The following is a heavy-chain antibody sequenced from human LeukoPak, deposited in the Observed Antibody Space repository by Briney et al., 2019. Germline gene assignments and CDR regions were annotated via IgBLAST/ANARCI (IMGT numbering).Heavy chain of an antibody. D-gene: IGHD2-21*02. J-gene: IGHJ5*02. CDR2: ISSSGIYI. CDR3: ARTATAYCGGDCLGPFDP. CDR1: GFTFSTCS. Sequence: GGSLRLSCAASGFTFSTCSMNWVRQAPGKGLEWVSSISSSGIYIYYADSLKGRFTISRDNAKNSLYLQMNSLRAEDTAVYYCARTATAYCGGDCLGPFDPWGQGTLVTVSS. V-gene: IGHV3-21*01.